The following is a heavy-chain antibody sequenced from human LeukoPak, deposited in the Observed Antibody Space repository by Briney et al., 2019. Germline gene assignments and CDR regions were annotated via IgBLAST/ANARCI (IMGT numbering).Heavy chain of an antibody. J-gene: IGHJ3*02. CDR1: GGSFSGYY. CDR2: INHSGST. V-gene: IGHV4-34*01. CDR3: ARGLPTSAYGSGSYCVFDI. Sequence: SETLSLTCAVYGGSFSGYYWSWISQPPGKSMEWIGEINHSGSTNYNPSLKSRVTISVDTSKNQFSLKLSSVTAADTAVYYCARGLPTSAYGSGSYCVFDIWGQGTMVTVSS. D-gene: IGHD3-10*01.